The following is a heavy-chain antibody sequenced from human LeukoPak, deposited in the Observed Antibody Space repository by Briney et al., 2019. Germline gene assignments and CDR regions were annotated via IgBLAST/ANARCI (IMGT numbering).Heavy chain of an antibody. Sequence: ASVQVSCKASGYTFTGYYMHWVRQAPGQGLEWMGWINSNSGDTNYAQKFQGRVTMTRDTSISTAYMELSRLRSDDTAVYYCASMDVEMATTGAWGQGTMVTVSS. D-gene: IGHD5-24*01. CDR1: GYTFTGYY. CDR3: ASMDVEMATTGA. V-gene: IGHV1-2*02. J-gene: IGHJ3*01. CDR2: INSNSGDT.